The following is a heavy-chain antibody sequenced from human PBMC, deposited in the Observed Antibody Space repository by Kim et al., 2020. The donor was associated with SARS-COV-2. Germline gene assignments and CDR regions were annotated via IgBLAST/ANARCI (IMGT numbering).Heavy chain of an antibody. CDR3: ERFTYDSRGFYSYFAY. D-gene: IGHD3-22*01. CDR1: GGSVISGGHY. Sequence: SETLSLTCTVSGGSVISGGHYWSWIRQHPGKGLEWIGHIFYSGSTYYNPSLRSRLSISVDTSTNQFSLNLSSLTAADSAIYYCERFTYDSRGFYSYFAYWGQGTLVTVSS. V-gene: IGHV4-31*03. CDR2: IFYSGST. J-gene: IGHJ4*02.